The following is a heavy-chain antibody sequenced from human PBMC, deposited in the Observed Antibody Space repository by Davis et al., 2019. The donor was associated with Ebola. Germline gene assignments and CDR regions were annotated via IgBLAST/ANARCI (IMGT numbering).Heavy chain of an antibody. D-gene: IGHD3-10*01. V-gene: IGHV3-11*05. CDR2: ISSSSSYT. Sequence: GESLKISCAASGFTFSDYYMSWIRQAPGTGLEWVSYISSSSSYTNYADSVKGRFTISRDNAKNSLYLQMNSLRAEDTAVYYCARDQLWFGEFDLYYYYGMDVWGQGTTVTVSS. J-gene: IGHJ6*02. CDR1: GFTFSDYY. CDR3: ARDQLWFGEFDLYYYYGMDV.